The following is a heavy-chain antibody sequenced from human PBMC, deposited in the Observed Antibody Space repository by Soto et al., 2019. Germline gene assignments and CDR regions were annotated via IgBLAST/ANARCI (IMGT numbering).Heavy chain of an antibody. Sequence: GASVKVSCKASGYTFTNYPLHWLRQAPGQRLEWMGWVNAANGHTRYSQKFQDRVTLTRDTSASTAYMELSSLRSEDTAVYYCARDLRAVFHYWGQGTLVTVSS. CDR3: ARDLRAVFHY. CDR1: GYTFTNYP. J-gene: IGHJ4*02. CDR2: VNAANGHT. V-gene: IGHV1-3*01.